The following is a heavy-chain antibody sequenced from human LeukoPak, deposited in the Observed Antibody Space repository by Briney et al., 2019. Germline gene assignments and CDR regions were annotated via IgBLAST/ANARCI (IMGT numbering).Heavy chain of an antibody. V-gene: IGHV4-59*01. CDR2: IYYSGST. CDR1: GGSINTYY. D-gene: IGHD1-26*01. Sequence: SETLSLTCTVSGGSINTYYWSWIRQPPGKGLEWIGYIYYSGSTNYNPSLKSRVTLSMDTSKNQFSLRLSSVTAADTAMYFCAREEMPGKFDYWGQGILVTVSS. CDR3: AREEMPGKFDY. J-gene: IGHJ4*02.